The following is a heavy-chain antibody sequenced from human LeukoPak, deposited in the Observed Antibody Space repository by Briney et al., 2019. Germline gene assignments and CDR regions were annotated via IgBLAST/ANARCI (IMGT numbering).Heavy chain of an antibody. CDR2: IYYSGST. D-gene: IGHD3-16*02. J-gene: IGHJ4*02. V-gene: IGHV4-59*01. CDR1: GGSISSYY. Sequence: SETLSLTCAGSGGSISSYYWSWIRQPPGKGLKWIANIYYSGSTHHNPSLKSRVTISVDTSKNQFSLKLSSVTAADTAVYYCARYVWGSYPTFEDYWGQGTLVTVSS. CDR3: ARYVWGSYPTFEDY.